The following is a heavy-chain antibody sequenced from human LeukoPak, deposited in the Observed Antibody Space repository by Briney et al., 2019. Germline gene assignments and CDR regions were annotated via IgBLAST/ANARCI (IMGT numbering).Heavy chain of an antibody. D-gene: IGHD4-23*01. CDR3: ARDRLYGNPDAFDI. CDR2: IIPIFGTA. V-gene: IGHV1-69*13. J-gene: IGHJ3*02. Sequence: ASVKVSCKASGGTFSSYAISWVRQAPGQGLEWMGGIIPIFGTANYAQKFQGRVTITADESTSTAYMELSSLRSEDTAVYYCARDRLYGNPDAFDIWGQGTMVTVSS. CDR1: GGTFSSYA.